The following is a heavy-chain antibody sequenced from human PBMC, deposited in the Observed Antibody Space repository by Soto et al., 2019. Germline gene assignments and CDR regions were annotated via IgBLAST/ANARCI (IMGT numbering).Heavy chain of an antibody. Sequence: EVQLVESGGGLIQPGGSLRLSCAASGFTVSSNYMSWVRQAPGKGLEWVSVIYSGGSTYYADSVKGRFTISRDNSKNTLYLQMNSLRAEDTAVYYCARESRLGSDYYYYGMDVWGQGTTVTVSS. CDR1: GFTVSSNY. CDR2: IYSGGST. CDR3: ARESRLGSDYYYYGMDV. J-gene: IGHJ6*02. D-gene: IGHD6-25*01. V-gene: IGHV3-53*01.